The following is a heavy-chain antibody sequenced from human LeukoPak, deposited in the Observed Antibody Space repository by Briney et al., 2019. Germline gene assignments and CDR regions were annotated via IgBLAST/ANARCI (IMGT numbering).Heavy chain of an antibody. D-gene: IGHD3-22*01. CDR3: ARGYRHYFFDY. Sequence: PSETLSLTCTVSGGSISSYYWSWIRQPPGKGLEWIEYIYYSGSTNYNPSLKSRVTISVDTSKNQFSLKLSSVTAADTAVYYCARGYRHYFFDYWGQGTLVTVSS. CDR2: IYYSGST. CDR1: GGSISSYY. V-gene: IGHV4-59*01. J-gene: IGHJ4*02.